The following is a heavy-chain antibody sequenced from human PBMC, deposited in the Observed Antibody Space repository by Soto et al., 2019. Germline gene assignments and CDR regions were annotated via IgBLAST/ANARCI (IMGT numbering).Heavy chain of an antibody. CDR1: GGSISSGGYY. V-gene: IGHV4-31*03. CDR3: ARVRPWFDP. J-gene: IGHJ5*02. Sequence: ASETLSLTCTVSGGSISSGGYYWSWIRQHPGKGLEWSGEINHSGSTNYNPSLKSRVTISVDTSKNQFSLKLSSVTAADTAVYYCARVRPWFDPWGQGTLVTVSS. CDR2: INHSGST.